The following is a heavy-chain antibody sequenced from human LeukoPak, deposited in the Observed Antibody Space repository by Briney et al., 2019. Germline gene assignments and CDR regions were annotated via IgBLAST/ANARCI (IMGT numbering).Heavy chain of an antibody. J-gene: IGHJ6*03. Sequence: GGSLRLSCVTSGFTFSRYWLAWVRQAPGKGLEWVAVISYDGSNKYYADSVKGRFTISRDNSKNTLYLQMNSLRAEDTAVYYCARADNPDYYYYMDVWGKGTTVTVSS. CDR3: ARADNPDYYYYMDV. V-gene: IGHV3-30*19. D-gene: IGHD5-24*01. CDR1: GFTFSRYW. CDR2: ISYDGSNK.